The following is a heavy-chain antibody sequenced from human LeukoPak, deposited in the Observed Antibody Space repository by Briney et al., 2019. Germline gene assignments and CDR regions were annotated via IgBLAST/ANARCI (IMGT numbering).Heavy chain of an antibody. CDR1: GFTFSSYA. CDR3: ARVGGRYSPLGY. V-gene: IGHV3-7*01. J-gene: IGHJ4*02. D-gene: IGHD3-16*02. Sequence: PGGSLRLSCAASGFTFSSYAMSWVRQAPGKGLEWVANIKQDGSEKYYVDSVKGRFTISRDNAKNSLYLQMISLRAEDTAVYYCARVGGRYSPLGYWGQGTLVTASS. CDR2: IKQDGSEK.